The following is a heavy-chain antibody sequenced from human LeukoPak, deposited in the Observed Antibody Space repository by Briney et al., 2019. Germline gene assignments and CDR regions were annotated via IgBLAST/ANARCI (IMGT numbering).Heavy chain of an antibody. CDR1: GYTFTSYA. Sequence: ASVKVSCKASGYTFTSYAMHWVRQAPGQRLEWMGWINAGNGNTKYSQKFQGRVTITRDTSASTAYMELSSLRSEDTAVYYCAANLPYYYDSSGYYFDYWGQGTLVTVSS. V-gene: IGHV1-3*01. J-gene: IGHJ4*02. CDR2: INAGNGNT. CDR3: AANLPYYYDSSGYYFDY. D-gene: IGHD3-22*01.